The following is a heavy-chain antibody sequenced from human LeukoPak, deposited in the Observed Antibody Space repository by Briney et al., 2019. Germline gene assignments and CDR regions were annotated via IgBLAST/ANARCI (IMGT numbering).Heavy chain of an antibody. Sequence: GGSLRLSCAASGFTFSNYGMSWVRQAPGKGLEWVSAISGSSGGGSTYYADSVKGRFTISRDNSKNTLYLQMGSLRAEDTAVYYCAKGRKHLLPDYWGQGTLVTVSS. D-gene: IGHD2-15*01. CDR1: GFTFSNYG. CDR3: AKGRKHLLPDY. J-gene: IGHJ4*02. V-gene: IGHV3-23*01. CDR2: ISGSSGGGST.